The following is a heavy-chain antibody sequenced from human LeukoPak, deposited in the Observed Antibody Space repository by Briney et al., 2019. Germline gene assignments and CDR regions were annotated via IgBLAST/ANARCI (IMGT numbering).Heavy chain of an antibody. CDR3: ARGKALDFQH. J-gene: IGHJ1*01. D-gene: IGHD3-10*01. V-gene: IGHV4-59*01. Sequence: SETLSLTCTVSGGSISSYYWSWIRQPPGKGLEWIGYIYYSGSTNYNPSLKSRVTISVDTSKNQFSLKLSSVTAADTAVYYCARGKALDFQHWGQGTLVTVSS. CDR2: IYYSGST. CDR1: GGSISSYY.